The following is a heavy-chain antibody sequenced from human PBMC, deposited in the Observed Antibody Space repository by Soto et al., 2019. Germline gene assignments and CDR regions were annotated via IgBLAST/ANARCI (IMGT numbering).Heavy chain of an antibody. CDR2: ISGSGGST. CDR1: GFTFSSYA. J-gene: IGHJ5*02. CDR3: AKDLSGYSGSYSIRDPWFDP. Sequence: GGSLRLSCAASGFTFSSYAMSWVRQAPGKGLEWVSAISGSGGSTYYADSVKGRFTISRDNSKNTLYLQMNSLRAEDTAVYYCAKDLSGYSGSYSIRDPWFDPWGQGTLVTVSS. D-gene: IGHD1-26*01. V-gene: IGHV3-23*01.